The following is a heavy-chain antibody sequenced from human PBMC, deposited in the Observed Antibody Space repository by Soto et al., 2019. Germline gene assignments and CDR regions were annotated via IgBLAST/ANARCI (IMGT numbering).Heavy chain of an antibody. J-gene: IGHJ6*02. CDR1: GGSISSGGYY. D-gene: IGHD3-3*01. V-gene: IGHV4-31*03. CDR2: IYYSGST. CDR3: ARGGVDDFWSGYYSHYYYGMDV. Sequence: SETLSLTCTVSGGSISSGGYYWSWIRQHPGKGLEWIGYIYYSGSTYYNPSLKSRVTTSVDTSKNQFSLKLSSVTAADTAVYYCARGGVDDFWSGYYSHYYYGMDVWGQGTTVTVSS.